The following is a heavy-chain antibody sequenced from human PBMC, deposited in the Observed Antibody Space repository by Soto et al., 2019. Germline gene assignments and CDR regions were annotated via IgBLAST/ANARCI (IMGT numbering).Heavy chain of an antibody. J-gene: IGHJ4*02. CDR3: GREYYGLLTGYYNDH. Sequence: VQLVESGGDSVQPGGSLRLSCAASGFPFSSYWMHWVRHTPGKGLEWVSRISGDGTTIYYADSVTGRFTVSRDNAKNTLSLQMSGLGAEDTAVYYCGREYYGLLTGYYNDHWGQGTLVSVSS. D-gene: IGHD3-9*01. CDR2: ISGDGTTI. V-gene: IGHV3-74*01. CDR1: GFPFSSYW.